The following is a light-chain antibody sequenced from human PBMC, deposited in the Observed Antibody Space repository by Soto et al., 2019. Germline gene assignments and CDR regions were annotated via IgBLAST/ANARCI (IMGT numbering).Light chain of an antibody. CDR2: AAS. CDR3: QQYMSYS. J-gene: IGKJ1*01. Sequence: DIQMTQSPSTLSASVLDIVTITCRASQGISSYLAWYQQKPGKAPKLLIYAASTLQSGVPSRFSGSGSGTDFTLTISSLQPDDFATYYCQQYMSYSFGQGTKVDIK. V-gene: IGKV1-9*01. CDR1: QGISSY.